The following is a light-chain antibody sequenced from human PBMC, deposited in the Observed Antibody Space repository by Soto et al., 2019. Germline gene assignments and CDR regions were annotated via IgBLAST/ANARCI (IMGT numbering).Light chain of an antibody. V-gene: IGKV3-20*01. CDR1: QSVSCSY. CDR2: GAS. CDR3: QQDGSAPT. J-gene: IGKJ1*01. Sequence: EIGGTQSPGALSLSPGERATLSCMASQSVSCSYLAWYQQKPGQAPRHIIYGASSKAAGIPDRFSGSGSGTFLTISIRDLEPADYEVYFWQQDGSAPTFGQAAKVDFK.